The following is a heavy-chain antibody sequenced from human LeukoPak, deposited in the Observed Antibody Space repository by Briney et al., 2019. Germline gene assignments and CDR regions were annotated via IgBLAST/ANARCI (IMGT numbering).Heavy chain of an antibody. CDR2: ISGSGGST. V-gene: IGHV3-23*01. Sequence: GGSLRLFCAASGFTFSSYAMSWVRQAPGKGLEWVSAISGSGGSTYYADSVKGRFTISRDNSKNTLYLQMDSLRAEDTAVYYCAKGPDIVVVPAAIFYYYGMDVWGQGTTVTVSS. CDR1: GFTFSSYA. CDR3: AKGPDIVVVPAAIFYYYGMDV. D-gene: IGHD2-2*01. J-gene: IGHJ6*02.